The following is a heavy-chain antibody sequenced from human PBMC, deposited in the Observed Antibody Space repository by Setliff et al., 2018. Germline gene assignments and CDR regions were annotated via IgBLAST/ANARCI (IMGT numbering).Heavy chain of an antibody. CDR1: GDSINTPTYH. Sequence: PSETLSLTCTVSGDSINTPTYHWGWVRRPPGKGLEWIGLIYYTGITYYNPSLKSRVTISEDMSENQISLKLNPVTAADTAVYYCVRTFNGSPADRWGQGTLVTVSS. V-gene: IGHV4-39*01. D-gene: IGHD2-2*01. CDR3: VRTFNGSPADR. J-gene: IGHJ5*02. CDR2: IYYTGIT.